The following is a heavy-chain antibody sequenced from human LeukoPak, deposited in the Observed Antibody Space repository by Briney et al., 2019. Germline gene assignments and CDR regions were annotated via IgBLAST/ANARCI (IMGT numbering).Heavy chain of an antibody. CDR2: ISSSSSYT. CDR1: GFTFSDYY. CDR3: ARVSSGSYSGPRYYYYYGMDV. D-gene: IGHD1-26*01. J-gene: IGHJ6*02. Sequence: GGSLRLSCAASGFTFSDYYMSWIRQAPGKGLEWVSYISSSSSYTNYADSVKGRFTISRDNAKNSLYLQMNSLRAEDTAVYYCARVSSGSYSGPRYYYYYGMDVWGQGTTVTVSS. V-gene: IGHV3-11*05.